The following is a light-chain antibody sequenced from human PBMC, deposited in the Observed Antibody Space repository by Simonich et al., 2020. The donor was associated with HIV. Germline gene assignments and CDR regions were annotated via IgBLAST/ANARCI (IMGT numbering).Light chain of an antibody. Sequence: QSVLNQPPSVSGAPGQRFTISCTGSSSNIGAGYDVHWYQQLPGTAPKILIYVNCNLPAVVPDRFSGSKSGTSASLAITGLQAEDEADYYCQSYDSSLSGVVFGGGTKLTVL. J-gene: IGLJ2*01. V-gene: IGLV1-40*01. CDR3: QSYDSSLSGVV. CDR1: SSNIGAGYD. CDR2: VNC.